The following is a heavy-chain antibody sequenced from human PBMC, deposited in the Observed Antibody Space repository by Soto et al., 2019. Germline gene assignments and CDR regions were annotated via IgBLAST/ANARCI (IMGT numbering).Heavy chain of an antibody. CDR1: GGSISSYY. V-gene: IGHV4-59*08. CDR3: ARSDDPSRKRYYYSYYMDV. CDR2: IYYSGST. Sequence: QVQLQESGPGLVKPSETLSLTCTVSGGSISSYYWSWIRQPPGKGLEWIGYIYYSGSTNYNPSLTSRVTISLDTSKNQCSLKLSSVTAADTAVYYCARSDDPSRKRYYYSYYMDVWGKGTTVTVSS. J-gene: IGHJ6*03. D-gene: IGHD6-13*01.